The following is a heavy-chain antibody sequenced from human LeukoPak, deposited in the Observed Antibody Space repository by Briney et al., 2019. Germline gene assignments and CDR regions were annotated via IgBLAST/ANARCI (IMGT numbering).Heavy chain of an antibody. V-gene: IGHV1-18*01. D-gene: IGHD6-13*01. Sequence: ASVKVSCKASGGTFSSYAISWVRQAPGQGLEWMGWISAYNGNTNYAQKLQGRVTMTTDTSTSTAYMELRSLRSDDTAVYYCARDYSSMGRYYYMDVWGKGTTVTVSS. J-gene: IGHJ6*03. CDR3: ARDYSSMGRYYYMDV. CDR1: GGTFSSYA. CDR2: ISAYNGNT.